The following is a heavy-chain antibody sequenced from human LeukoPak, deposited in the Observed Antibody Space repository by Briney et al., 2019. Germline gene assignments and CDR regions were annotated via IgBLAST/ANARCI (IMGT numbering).Heavy chain of an antibody. J-gene: IGHJ4*02. D-gene: IGHD3-9*01. V-gene: IGHV3-7*01. CDR3: ARGDYDILTGYYIVNYFDY. CDR2: IKQDGSEK. CDR1: GFTFSSYW. Sequence: GGSLRLSCAASGFTFSSYWMSWVRQAPGKGLEWVANIKQDGSEKYYVDSVKGRFTISRDNAKNSLYLQMNSLRAEDTAVYYCARGDYDILTGYYIVNYFDYWGQGTLVTVSS.